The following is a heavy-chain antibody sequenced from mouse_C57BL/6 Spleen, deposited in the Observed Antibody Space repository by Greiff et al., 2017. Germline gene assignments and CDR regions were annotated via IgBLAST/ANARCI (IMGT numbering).Heavy chain of an antibody. J-gene: IGHJ2*01. CDR1: GFTFSSYG. CDR3: ARKTYGSTIDY. D-gene: IGHD1-1*01. V-gene: IGHV5-6*01. Sequence: EVKLVESGGDLVKPGGSLKLSCAASGFTFSSYGMSWVRQTPDKRLAWVATISSGGSYTYYPDSVKGRFTIYRDNAKNPLYLQMSSLKSEDTAMYYCARKTYGSTIDYWGQGTTLTVSS. CDR2: ISSGGSYT.